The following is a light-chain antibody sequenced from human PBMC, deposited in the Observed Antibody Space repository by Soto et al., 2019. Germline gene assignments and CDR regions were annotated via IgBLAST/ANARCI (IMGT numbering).Light chain of an antibody. CDR3: QQYNSFPLT. Sequence: DIQMTQSPSSLSASVVDRVTITCLASQTISSWLAWYQQKPGKAPKLLIYKASTLKSGVPSRFSGSGSGTEFTLTISSPQPDDFATYYCQQYNSFPLTFGGGTKVDIK. J-gene: IGKJ4*01. CDR1: QTISSW. CDR2: KAS. V-gene: IGKV1-5*03.